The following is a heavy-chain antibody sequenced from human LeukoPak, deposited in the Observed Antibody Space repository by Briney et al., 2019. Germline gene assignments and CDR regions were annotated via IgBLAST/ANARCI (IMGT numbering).Heavy chain of an antibody. CDR1: GFTFSSYN. CDR2: ISSSSSYI. V-gene: IGHV3-21*01. J-gene: IGHJ4*02. CDR3: ARVVTGPSGYHPDY. D-gene: IGHD3-22*01. Sequence: GGSRRLSCAASGFTFSSYNMNWVRQAPGKGLEWVSFISSSSSYIYYADSVKGRFTISRDNAKNSLYLQMNSLRAEDTAVYFFARVVTGPSGYHPDYWGQGTLVTVSS.